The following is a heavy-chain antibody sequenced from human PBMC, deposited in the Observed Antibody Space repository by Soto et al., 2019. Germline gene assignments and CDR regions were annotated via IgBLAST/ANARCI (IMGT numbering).Heavy chain of an antibody. CDR2: IKQDGSEK. CDR3: ARHSSGYYDFDY. J-gene: IGHJ4*02. D-gene: IGHD3-22*01. Sequence: GGSLRLSCAASGFTFSSYWMSWVRQAPGKGLEWVANIKQDGSEKYYVGSVKGRFTISRDNAKNSLYLQMNSLRDEDTAVYYCARHSSGYYDFDYWGQGTLVTVSS. V-gene: IGHV3-7*01. CDR1: GFTFSSYW.